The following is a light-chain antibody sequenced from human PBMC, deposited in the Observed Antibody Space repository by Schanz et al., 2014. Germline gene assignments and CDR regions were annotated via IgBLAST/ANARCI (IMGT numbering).Light chain of an antibody. Sequence: DIHMTQSPSSLSPSVGDRVTITCRSSQSIGKYVNWYQQTPGKAPRLLIYAASTLQSGVPSRFSGSGFGTEFTLTISSLQPEDFATYYCQQSNTIPWTFGQGTKVEIK. CDR1: QSIGKY. V-gene: IGKV1-39*01. CDR3: QQSNTIPWT. J-gene: IGKJ1*01. CDR2: AAS.